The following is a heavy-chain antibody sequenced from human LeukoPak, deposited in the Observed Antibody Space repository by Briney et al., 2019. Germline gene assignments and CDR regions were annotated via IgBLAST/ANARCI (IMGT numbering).Heavy chain of an antibody. CDR2: IYHTGSA. CDR3: ARLRDYGNLFFYFYMDV. V-gene: IGHV4-39*02. D-gene: IGHD4-17*01. CDR1: GVSTGSQNFY. Sequence: SETLSLTCTVSGVSTGSQNFYWAWIRQPPGKGLEWIGNIYHTGSAYYSAALKSRVTISIDTSKDNFSLRLTSLTAADTAVYYCARLRDYGNLFFYFYMDVWGKGATVTVSS. J-gene: IGHJ6*03.